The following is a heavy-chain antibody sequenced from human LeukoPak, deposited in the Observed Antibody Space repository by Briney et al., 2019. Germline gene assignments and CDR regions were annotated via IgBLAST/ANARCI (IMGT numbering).Heavy chain of an antibody. CDR2: ICDSGST. J-gene: IGHJ5*02. V-gene: IGHV4-39*01. CDR1: GFTLSSYW. CDR3: ARHYGP. Sequence: GSLRLSCAASGFTLSSYWMSWVRQPPGKGLEWIGSICDSGSTYYNPSLKSRVTISVDTSKNQFSLKLNSVTAADTAVYYCARHYGPWGQGTLVTVSS. D-gene: IGHD3-10*01.